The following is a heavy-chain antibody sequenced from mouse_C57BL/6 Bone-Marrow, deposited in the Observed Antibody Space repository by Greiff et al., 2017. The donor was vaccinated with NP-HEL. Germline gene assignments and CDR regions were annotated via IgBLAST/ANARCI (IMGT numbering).Heavy chain of an antibody. CDR1: GYTFTSYG. Sequence: VQLQQSGAELARPGASVKLSCKASGYTFTSYGISWVKQRPGQGLEWIGEIYPRSGNTYYNEKFKGKATLTADKSSSTAYMELRSLTSEDCAIYYCARTYGNYYFDYWGQGTTLTVSS. CDR3: ARTYGNYYFDY. V-gene: IGHV1-81*01. CDR2: IYPRSGNT. D-gene: IGHD2-1*01. J-gene: IGHJ2*01.